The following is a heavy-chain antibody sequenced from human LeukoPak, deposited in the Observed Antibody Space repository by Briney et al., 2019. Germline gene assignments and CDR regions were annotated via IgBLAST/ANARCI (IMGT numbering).Heavy chain of an antibody. V-gene: IGHV4-34*01. CDR1: GGSFSGYY. CDR2: INHSGST. D-gene: IGHD3-22*01. CDR3: ARGPSGYYYYYYGMDV. Sequence: SETLSLTCAVYGGSFSGYYWSWIRQPPGKGLEWIGEINHSGSTNYNPSLKSRVTISVDTSKNQFSLKLSSVTAADTAVYYCARGPSGYYYYYYGMDVWAKGPRSPSP. J-gene: IGHJ6*02.